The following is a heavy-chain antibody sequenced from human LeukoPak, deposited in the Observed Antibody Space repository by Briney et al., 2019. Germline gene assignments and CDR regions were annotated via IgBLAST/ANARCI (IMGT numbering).Heavy chain of an antibody. J-gene: IGHJ4*02. CDR1: GGSFSGYY. D-gene: IGHD3-10*01. CDR3: ARTRYYYNSRSYGAPYYFDY. CDR2: IYYSGST. V-gene: IGHV4-34*01. Sequence: SETLSLTCVVYGGSFSGYYWSWIRQPPGKGLEWIGSIYYSGSTYYNPSLKSRVTISVDTSKNQFSLKLSSVTAADTAVYYCARTRYYYNSRSYGAPYYFDYWGQETLVTVSS.